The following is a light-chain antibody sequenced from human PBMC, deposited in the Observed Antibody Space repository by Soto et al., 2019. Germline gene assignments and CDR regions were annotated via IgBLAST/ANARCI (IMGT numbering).Light chain of an antibody. CDR1: QDISSF. J-gene: IGKJ4*01. CDR2: AAS. CDR3: QQTESYPST. Sequence: IQLNRSASALSASVGDRVTITCRASQDISSFLAWYQQKPGKAPKLLIFAASTLPSGVPSRFSGSGSGTDFTLTISSLQPEDFATYYCQQTESYPSTFGGGTKVDIK. V-gene: IGKV1-9*01.